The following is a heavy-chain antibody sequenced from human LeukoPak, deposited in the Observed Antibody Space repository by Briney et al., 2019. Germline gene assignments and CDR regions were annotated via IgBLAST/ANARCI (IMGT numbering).Heavy chain of an antibody. CDR3: AKARVVREIDY. D-gene: IGHD3-10*01. V-gene: IGHV3-7*01. CDR1: GFTFSSYW. CDR2: IKQDGSEK. Sequence: PGESLRLSCAASGFTFSSYWMSWVRQAPGKGLEWVANIKQDGSEKYYVDSVKGRFTISRDNAKNSLYLQMNSLRAEDTAVYYCAKARVVREIDYWGQGTLVTVSS. J-gene: IGHJ4*02.